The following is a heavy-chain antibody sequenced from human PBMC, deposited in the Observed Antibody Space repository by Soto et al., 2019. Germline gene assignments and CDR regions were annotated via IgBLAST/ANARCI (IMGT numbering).Heavy chain of an antibody. D-gene: IGHD2-2*01. J-gene: IGHJ4*02. CDR2: VYYTGTT. CDR1: GGSIGSYH. V-gene: IGHV4-39*01. Sequence: SETLSLTCTVSGGSIGSYHWAWIRQPPGKGLEWVGTVYYTGTTYYNPSLQSRVTISIDTSKNQFSPNLNSVTAADTAVYYCARNWNLALVPAAYFDSWGQGTLVTVSS. CDR3: ARNWNLALVPAAYFDS.